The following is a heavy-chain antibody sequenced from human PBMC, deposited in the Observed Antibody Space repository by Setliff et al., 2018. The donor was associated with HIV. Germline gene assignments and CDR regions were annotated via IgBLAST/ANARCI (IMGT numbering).Heavy chain of an antibody. CDR2: ISPDATIA. J-gene: IGHJ4*02. V-gene: IGHV3-74*01. CDR1: GFAFSDNW. CDR3: ATDYNREAFWHL. Sequence: GGSLRLSCTASGFAFSDNWIHWVRQVPGKGLVWVSHISPDATIAGSGDSVKGRFTMSRDNAKNTAYLHMYRLTVDDTGVYYCATDYNREAFWHLWGQGTQVTVSS. D-gene: IGHD3-10*01.